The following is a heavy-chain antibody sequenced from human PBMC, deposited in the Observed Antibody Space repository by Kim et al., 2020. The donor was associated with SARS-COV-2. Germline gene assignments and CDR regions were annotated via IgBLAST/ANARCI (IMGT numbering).Heavy chain of an antibody. CDR1: GGSISSSSYY. D-gene: IGHD3-10*01. CDR3: ARFARITMVRGVTPPDY. Sequence: SETLSLTCTVSGGSISSSSYYWGWIRQPPGKGLEWIGSIYYSGSTYYNPSLKSRVTISVDTSKNQFSLKLSSVTAADTAVYYCARFARITMVRGVTPPDYWGQGTLVTVSS. V-gene: IGHV4-39*01. CDR2: IYYSGST. J-gene: IGHJ4*02.